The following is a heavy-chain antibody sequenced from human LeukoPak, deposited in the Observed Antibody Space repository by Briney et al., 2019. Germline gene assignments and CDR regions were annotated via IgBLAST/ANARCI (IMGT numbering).Heavy chain of an antibody. V-gene: IGHV3-30-3*01. J-gene: IGHJ4*02. D-gene: IGHD6-13*01. CDR2: ISYDGSNK. CDR3: ARVRGKAAAEIPGY. Sequence: PGGSLRLSCAASGFTFSSYAMHWVRQAPGKGLEWVAVISYDGSNKYYADSVKGRFTISRDNSKNTLYLQMNSLRAEDTAVYYCARVRGKAAAEIPGYWGQGTLVTVSS. CDR1: GFTFSSYA.